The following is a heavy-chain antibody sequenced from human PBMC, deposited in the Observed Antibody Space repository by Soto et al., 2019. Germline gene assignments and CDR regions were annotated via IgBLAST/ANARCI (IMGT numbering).Heavy chain of an antibody. Sequence: EVQLLESGGGLVQPGGSLRLSCAASGFTFSNYAMSWVRQSPGKGQEWVSAISGSGGNTYYADSVKGRFSISRDNSNNTLYLQMNSLRVEDTAAYYCAREQGTYYDFCWFDPWGQGTLVTVSS. CDR3: AREQGTYYDFCWFDP. V-gene: IGHV3-23*01. CDR1: GFTFSNYA. D-gene: IGHD3-3*01. CDR2: ISGSGGNT. J-gene: IGHJ5*02.